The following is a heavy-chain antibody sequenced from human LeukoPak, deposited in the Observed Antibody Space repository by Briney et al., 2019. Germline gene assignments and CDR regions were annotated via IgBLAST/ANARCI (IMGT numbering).Heavy chain of an antibody. CDR1: GFTFSNAW. CDR2: IKSKTDGGTT. Sequence: GGSLRLSCAASGFTFSNAWMSWVRQAPGKGLEWVGRIKSKTDGGTTDYAAPVKGRFTISRDDSKNTLYLQMNSLKTEDTAVYYCTTQYCSGGSCYSGGFLFDYWGQGTLVTVSS. CDR3: TTQYCSGGSCYSGGFLFDY. J-gene: IGHJ4*02. V-gene: IGHV3-15*01. D-gene: IGHD2-15*01.